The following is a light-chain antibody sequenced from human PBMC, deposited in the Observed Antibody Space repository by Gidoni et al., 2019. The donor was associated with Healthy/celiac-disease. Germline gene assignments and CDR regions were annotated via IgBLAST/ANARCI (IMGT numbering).Light chain of an antibody. J-gene: IGKJ4*01. CDR1: QGISSY. Sequence: IQLTQSPSPLSASVGDRVTIPCRASQGISSYLAWYQQKPGKAPKLLIYAASTLQSGVPSRFSGSGSGTDFTLTISSLQPEDFATYYCQQLNSYPLTFGGGTKVEIK. CDR3: QQLNSYPLT. V-gene: IGKV1-9*01. CDR2: AAS.